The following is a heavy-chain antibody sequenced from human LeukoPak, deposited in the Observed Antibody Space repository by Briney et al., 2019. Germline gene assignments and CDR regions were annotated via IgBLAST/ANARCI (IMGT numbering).Heavy chain of an antibody. J-gene: IGHJ6*02. V-gene: IGHV3-74*01. D-gene: IGHD5-18*01. Sequence: GGSLRLSCAASGFTFTTYWMHWVRQAPGKGLVWVSHITSDGSITSYADSVKGRFTISRDNAKNTLYLQMNSLRAEDTAVYYCARDAVDTANAVWGQGTTVTVSS. CDR2: ITSDGSIT. CDR1: GFTFTTYW. CDR3: ARDAVDTANAV.